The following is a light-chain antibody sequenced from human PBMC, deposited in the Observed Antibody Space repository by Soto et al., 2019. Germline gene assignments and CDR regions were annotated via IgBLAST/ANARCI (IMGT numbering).Light chain of an antibody. V-gene: IGLV1-47*01. CDR3: AAWDDSLSGVV. CDR2: RNN. CDR1: SSNIGSNF. J-gene: IGLJ2*01. Sequence: QSVLTQPPSASGTPGQRVTISCSGSSSNIGSNFIYWYQQLPGTAPTLLIDRNNQRPSGVPDRFSGSKSGTSASLAISGLRSEDEGDYHCAAWDDSLSGVVFGGGTKLTVL.